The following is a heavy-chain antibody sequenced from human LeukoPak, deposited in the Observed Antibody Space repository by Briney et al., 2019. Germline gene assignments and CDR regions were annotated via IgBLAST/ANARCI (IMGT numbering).Heavy chain of an antibody. CDR3: AREPRHYGSGIPEGMDV. J-gene: IGHJ6*04. D-gene: IGHD3-10*01. V-gene: IGHV3-48*01. Sequence: GGSLRLSCAASGFTFSIYSMNWVRKTPGKGLEWVSYISSSSSTIYYADSVKGRFTISRDNGKNSLYLQMNNLRAEDTAVYYCAREPRHYGSGIPEGMDVWGKGTTVTVSS. CDR2: ISSSSSTI. CDR1: GFTFSIYS.